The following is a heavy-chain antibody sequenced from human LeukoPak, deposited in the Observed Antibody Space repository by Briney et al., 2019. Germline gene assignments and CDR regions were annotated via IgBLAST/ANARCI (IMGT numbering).Heavy chain of an antibody. V-gene: IGHV4-59*01. CDR3: ARGIYSGYDYGY. D-gene: IGHD5-12*01. CDR2: IYYSGST. J-gene: IGHJ4*02. Sequence: SETLSLTCTVSGGSISSYYWSWIRQPPGKGLEWIGYIYYSGSTNCNPSLKSRVTISVDTSKNQFSLKLSSVTAADTAVYYCARGIYSGYDYGYWGQGTLVTVSS. CDR1: GGSISSYY.